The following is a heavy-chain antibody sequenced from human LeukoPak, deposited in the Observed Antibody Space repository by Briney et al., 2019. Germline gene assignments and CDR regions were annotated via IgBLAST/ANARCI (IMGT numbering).Heavy chain of an antibody. Sequence: ASVKVSCKASGGTFSSYAISWVRQAPGQGLEWMGGIIPIFGTANYAQKFQGKVTITADESTSTAYMELSSLRSEDTAVYYCARDLGYGDYDWGQGTLVTVSS. CDR1: GGTFSSYA. D-gene: IGHD4-17*01. V-gene: IGHV1-69*13. CDR3: ARDLGYGDYD. CDR2: IIPIFGTA. J-gene: IGHJ4*02.